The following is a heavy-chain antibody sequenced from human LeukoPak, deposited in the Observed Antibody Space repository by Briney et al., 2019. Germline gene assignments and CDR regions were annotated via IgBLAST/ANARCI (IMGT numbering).Heavy chain of an antibody. CDR3: ARDGRVAMIWAFDI. D-gene: IGHD5-12*01. CDR1: GFIFSDYG. Sequence: GGSLRLSCAASGFIFSDYGIHWVRQAPGKGLEWVAAISYDGSNAYHADAVKGRFTISRDISKNTLYLQMTSLRAEDTAVYYCARDGRVAMIWAFDIWGQGTMVTASS. J-gene: IGHJ3*02. V-gene: IGHV3-30*14. CDR2: ISYDGSNA.